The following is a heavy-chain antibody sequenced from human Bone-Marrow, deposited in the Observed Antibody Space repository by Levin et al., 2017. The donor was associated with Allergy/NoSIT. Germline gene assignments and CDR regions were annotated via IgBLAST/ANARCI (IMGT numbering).Heavy chain of an antibody. CDR3: AAIGGSPGSPQAFDY. Sequence: GASVKVSCKASGFTFTSSAVQWVRQARGQRLEWIGWIVVGSGNTNYAQKFQERVTITRDMSTSTAYMELSSLRSEDTAVYYCAAIGGSPGSPQAFDYWGQGTLVTVSS. J-gene: IGHJ4*02. V-gene: IGHV1-58*01. CDR2: IVVGSGNT. CDR1: GFTFTSSA. D-gene: IGHD1-26*01.